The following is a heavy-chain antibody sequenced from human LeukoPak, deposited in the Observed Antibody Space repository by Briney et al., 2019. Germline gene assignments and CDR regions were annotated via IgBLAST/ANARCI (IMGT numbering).Heavy chain of an antibody. CDR1: GFTFHTYA. D-gene: IGHD6-19*01. CDR3: AKYNSDWYDDY. Sequence: QPGGSLRLSCAASGFTFHTYALTWVRQAPGKGVAWASAISGSGGSTYYADSVKGRFAISRDNSKNTLYLQMSSLRAEDTALYYCAKYNSDWYDDYWGQGTLVTVSS. V-gene: IGHV3-23*01. J-gene: IGHJ4*02. CDR2: ISGSGGST.